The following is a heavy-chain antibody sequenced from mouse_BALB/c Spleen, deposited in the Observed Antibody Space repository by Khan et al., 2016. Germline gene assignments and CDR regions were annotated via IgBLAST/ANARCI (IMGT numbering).Heavy chain of an antibody. D-gene: IGHD1-1*01. CDR3: ARAYYYGSLY. CDR1: GYAFSSYW. Sequence: QVQLQQSGAELVRPGSSVKISCKASGYAFSSYWMNWVKQRPGQGLEWIGQIYPGDGDTNYNGKFKGKATLTADKSSSTAYMQLSSLISEDSAVYFCARAYYYGSLYWGQGTTLTVSS. J-gene: IGHJ2*01. CDR2: IYPGDGDT. V-gene: IGHV1-80*01.